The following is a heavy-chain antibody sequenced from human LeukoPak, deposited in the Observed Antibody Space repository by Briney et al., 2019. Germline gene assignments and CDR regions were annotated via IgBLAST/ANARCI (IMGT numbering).Heavy chain of an antibody. CDR1: GFTFSSYW. D-gene: IGHD5-18*01. CDR3: ARDSHGYPLDY. J-gene: IGHJ4*02. Sequence: PGGSLRLSCAASGFTFSSYWMHWVRQAPGKGLVWVSRINGDGTSTTYADSVKGRFTIFRDSAKNTLSLQMNSLRAEDTAVYYCARDSHGYPLDYWGQGTLVTVSS. CDR2: INGDGTST. V-gene: IGHV3-74*01.